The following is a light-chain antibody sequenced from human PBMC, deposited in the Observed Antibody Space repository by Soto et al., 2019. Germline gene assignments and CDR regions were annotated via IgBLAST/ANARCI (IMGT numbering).Light chain of an antibody. Sequence: QLVLTQPPSVSGAPGQRVTISCTGSSSNIGAGYDVHWYQQLPGTAPKLLIYGNSTRPSGVPDRFSGSKSGTSASMAITGLQAEEEADDYCHYYDSSLSGFVVFGGGTKLTVL. CDR1: SSNIGAGYD. CDR3: HYYDSSLSGFVV. J-gene: IGLJ2*01. CDR2: GNS. V-gene: IGLV1-40*01.